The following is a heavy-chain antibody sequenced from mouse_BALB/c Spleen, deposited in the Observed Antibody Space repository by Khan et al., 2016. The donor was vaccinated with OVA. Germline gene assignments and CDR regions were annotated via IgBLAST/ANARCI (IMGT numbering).Heavy chain of an antibody. CDR3: ARMARTIN. CDR1: GFTFSSYG. Sequence: DVMLVESGGGLVQPGGSLKLSCAASGFTFSSYGMSWVRQTPDKRLELVATINSYGGSTYYPDSVKGRFTISRDNAKNTLYLQMSSLKSEDTAMYYCARMARTINWGQGTTLTVSS. J-gene: IGHJ2*01. CDR2: INSYGGST. V-gene: IGHV5-6-3*01.